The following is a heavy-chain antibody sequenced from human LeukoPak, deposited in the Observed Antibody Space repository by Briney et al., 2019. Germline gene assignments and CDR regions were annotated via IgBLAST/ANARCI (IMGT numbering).Heavy chain of an antibody. V-gene: IGHV4-34*01. CDR2: INHSGST. Sequence: SETLTLTCAVYGGSFSGYFWSWIRQPPGKGLEWIGEINHSGSTNYNPSLKSRVTISVDTSKNQFSLNLSSVTAADTAVYYCARADDFRTDVWGQGTTLTVSS. CDR1: GGSFSGYF. J-gene: IGHJ6*02. D-gene: IGHD2-21*02. CDR3: ARADDFRTDV.